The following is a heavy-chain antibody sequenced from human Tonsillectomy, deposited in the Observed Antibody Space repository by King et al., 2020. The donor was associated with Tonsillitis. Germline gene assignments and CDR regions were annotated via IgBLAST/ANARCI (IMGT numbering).Heavy chain of an antibody. D-gene: IGHD4-17*01. CDR1: GGSISSYY. Sequence: VQLQESGPGLVKPSETLSLTCTVSGGSISSYYWGWIRQPPGKGLEWIGNIYYSGSTNYNPSLKSRVTISVDTSKDQFSLKLKSVTAADTAVYYCARVRSAHDYGDHYWFDPWGQGTLVTVSS. J-gene: IGHJ5*02. CDR2: IYYSGST. CDR3: ARVRSAHDYGDHYWFDP. V-gene: IGHV4-59*01.